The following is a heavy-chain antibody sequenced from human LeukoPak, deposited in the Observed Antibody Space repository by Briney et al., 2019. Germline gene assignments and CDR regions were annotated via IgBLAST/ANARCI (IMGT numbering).Heavy chain of an antibody. CDR3: ARDSPGYCSGGSCYSRGFDY. Sequence: GGSLRLSCAASGFTFSSYSMNWVRQAPGKGLEWVSSISSSSSYIYYADSVKGRFTISRDNAKNSLYLQMKSLRAEDTAVYCCARDSPGYCSGGSCYSRGFDYWGQGTLLTVSS. J-gene: IGHJ4*02. D-gene: IGHD2-15*01. CDR2: ISSSSSYI. V-gene: IGHV3-21*01. CDR1: GFTFSSYS.